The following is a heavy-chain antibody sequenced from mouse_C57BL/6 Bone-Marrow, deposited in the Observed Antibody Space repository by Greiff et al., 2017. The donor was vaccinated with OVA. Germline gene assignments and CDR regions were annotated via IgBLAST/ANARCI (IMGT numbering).Heavy chain of an antibody. Sequence: QVQLQQPGAELVKPGASVKLSCKASGYTFTSYWMHWVKQRPGQGLEWIGMIHPNSGSTNYNEKFKSKATLTVDKSSSTAYMQLSSLTSEDSAVYYCERGGDGYYLDYWGQGTTLTVSS. J-gene: IGHJ2*01. CDR2: IHPNSGST. D-gene: IGHD2-3*01. CDR1: GYTFTSYW. CDR3: ERGGDGYYLDY. V-gene: IGHV1-64*01.